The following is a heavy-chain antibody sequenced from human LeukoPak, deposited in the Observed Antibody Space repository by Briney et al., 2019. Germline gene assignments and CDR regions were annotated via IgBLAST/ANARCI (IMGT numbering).Heavy chain of an antibody. CDR1: GFIFSNYW. V-gene: IGHV3-23*01. Sequence: GGSLRLSCAASGFIFSNYWMSWVRQAPGKGLEWVSAISGSGGSTYYADSVKGRFTISRDNSKNTLYLQMNSLRAEDTAVYYCATLGGSGASQGKNTDFDYWGRGTLVTVSS. D-gene: IGHD3-10*01. J-gene: IGHJ4*02. CDR2: ISGSGGST. CDR3: ATLGGSGASQGKNTDFDY.